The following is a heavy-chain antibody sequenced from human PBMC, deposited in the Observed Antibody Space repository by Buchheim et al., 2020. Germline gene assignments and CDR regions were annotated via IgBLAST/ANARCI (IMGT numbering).Heavy chain of an antibody. D-gene: IGHD3-10*01. Sequence: QVQLVQSGAEVKKPGASVKVSYKASGYTFTSYYMHWVRQAPGQGLEWMGIINPSGGSTSYAQKFQGRVTMTRDTSPSTVYMELSSLRSEDTAVYYCARGGGQTMVRESNWFDPWGQGTL. CDR2: INPSGGST. V-gene: IGHV1-46*01. CDR1: GYTFTSYY. CDR3: ARGGGQTMVRESNWFDP. J-gene: IGHJ5*02.